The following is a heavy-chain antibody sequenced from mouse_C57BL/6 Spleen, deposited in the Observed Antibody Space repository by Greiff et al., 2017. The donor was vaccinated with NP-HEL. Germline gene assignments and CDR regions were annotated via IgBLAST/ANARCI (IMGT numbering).Heavy chain of an antibody. CDR2: IYPGSGNT. D-gene: IGHD1-1*01. V-gene: IGHV1-76*01. Sequence: VQLQQSGAELVRPGASVKLSCKASGYTFTDYYINWVKQRPGQGLEWIARIYPGSGNTYYNEKFKGKATLTAEKSSSTAYMQLSSLTSEDSAVYFCARWGTTVVAGVDYWGQGTSVTVSS. CDR3: ARWGTTVVAGVDY. CDR1: GYTFTDYY. J-gene: IGHJ4*01.